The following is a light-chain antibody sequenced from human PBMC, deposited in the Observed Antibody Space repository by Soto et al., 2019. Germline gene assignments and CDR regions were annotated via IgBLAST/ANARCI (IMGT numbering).Light chain of an antibody. V-gene: IGLV2-14*01. J-gene: IGLJ2*01. CDR3: SSYTSSSSRVV. CDR1: SSDVGGYKY. Sequence: QSALTQPASVSGSPGQSITISCTGTSSDVGGYKYVSWYQQHPGKAPKLMIYDVTDRPSGVSNRFSGSKSGNTASLTISGLQAGDEADYYCSSYTSSSSRVVFGGGTKVTVL. CDR2: DVT.